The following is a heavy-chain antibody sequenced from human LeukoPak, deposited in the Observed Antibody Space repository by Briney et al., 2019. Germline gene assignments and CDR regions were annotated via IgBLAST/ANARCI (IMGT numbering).Heavy chain of an antibody. CDR2: SNPKNGST. V-gene: IGHV1-2*02. D-gene: IGHD6-25*01. CDR3: VVSIQAAAIPAFDS. CDR1: GYNFAHN. J-gene: IGHJ4*02. Sequence: GASVKVSCMASGYNFAHNIHWVRQAPGQGHGFMGWSNPKNGSTKYAQNFQGGGTLPRGTSINTVYMELSTLGSDDTAVYYCVVSIQAAAIPAFDSWGQGTLVTVSS.